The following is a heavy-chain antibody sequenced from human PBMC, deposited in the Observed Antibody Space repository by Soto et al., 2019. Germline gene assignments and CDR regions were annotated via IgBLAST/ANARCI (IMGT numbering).Heavy chain of an antibody. J-gene: IGHJ4*02. D-gene: IGHD1-1*01. CDR2: IYYSGSI. CDR1: GDSIRSYY. CDR3: ARLVDRNWYPFFFDY. V-gene: IGHV4-59*01. Sequence: SVPQSLTCTVSGDSIRSYYSGWIRQPPGKGLEWIGYIYYSGSINYSPSLKSRVSISVDTSKNQVSLKVHSVTAADTAVYYCARLVDRNWYPFFFDYWGQGTQVTSPQ.